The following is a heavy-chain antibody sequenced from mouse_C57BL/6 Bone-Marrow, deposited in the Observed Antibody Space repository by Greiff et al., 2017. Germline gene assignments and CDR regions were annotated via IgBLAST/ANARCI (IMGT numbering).Heavy chain of an antibody. D-gene: IGHD2-4*01. J-gene: IGHJ4*01. CDR3: ARSTPLYYDYDEDAMDY. CDR1: GYTFTSYW. Sequence: QVHVKQSGAELVRPGTSVKLSCKASGYTFTSYWMHWVKQRPGQGLEWIGVIDPSDSYTNYNQKFKGKATLTVDTSSSTAYMQLSSLTSEDSAVYYCARSTPLYYDYDEDAMDYWGQGTSVTVSS. CDR2: IDPSDSYT. V-gene: IGHV1-59*01.